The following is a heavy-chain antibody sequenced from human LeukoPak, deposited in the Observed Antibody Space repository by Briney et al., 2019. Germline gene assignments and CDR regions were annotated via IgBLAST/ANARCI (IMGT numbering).Heavy chain of an antibody. J-gene: IGHJ4*02. D-gene: IGHD3-9*01. CDR3: ARLHYDVLTGPFDY. Sequence: HAGGSLRLSCAASGITVSTNYMSWVRQAPGKGLEWVSIIYSGGATFYADSVKGRFTISRENSKNTLWLQMNSLRAKDTAVYYCARLHYDVLTGPFDYWGQGTLVTVSS. CDR1: GITVSTNY. CDR2: IYSGGAT. V-gene: IGHV3-66*04.